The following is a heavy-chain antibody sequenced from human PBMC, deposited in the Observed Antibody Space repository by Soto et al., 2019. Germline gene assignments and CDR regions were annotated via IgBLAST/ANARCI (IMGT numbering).Heavy chain of an antibody. V-gene: IGHV1-24*01. J-gene: IGHJ4*02. CDR3: ATMGLVVAATPLDY. CDR2: FDPEDGET. D-gene: IGHD2-15*01. Sequence: SVKVSCKVSGYALTELSMHWVRQAPGKGLEWMGGFDPEDGETIYAQKFQGRVTMTEDTSTDTAYMELSSLRSEDTAVYYCATMGLVVAATPLDYWGQGSLVTFSS. CDR1: GYALTELS.